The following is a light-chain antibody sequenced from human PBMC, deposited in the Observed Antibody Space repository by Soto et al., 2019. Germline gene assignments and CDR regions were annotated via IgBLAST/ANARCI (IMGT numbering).Light chain of an antibody. CDR3: ATWDSSLSAWL. V-gene: IGLV1-51*01. J-gene: IGLJ3*02. CDR1: SSNIGNNY. CDR2: DNN. Sequence: QSVLTQPPSVSAAPGQKVTISRSGGSSNIGNNYVSWYQQVAGTTPKLLIFDNNKRPSGIPDRFSGSKSGTSATLGIAGLQTGDAADYYCATWDSSLSAWLFGGGTQLTVL.